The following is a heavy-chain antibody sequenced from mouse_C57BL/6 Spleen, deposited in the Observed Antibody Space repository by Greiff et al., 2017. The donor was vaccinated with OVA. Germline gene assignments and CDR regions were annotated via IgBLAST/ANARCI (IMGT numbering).Heavy chain of an antibody. CDR2: IYPGDGDT. CDR1: GYAFSSYW. V-gene: IGHV1-80*01. J-gene: IGHJ3*01. Sequence: QVQLKQSGAELVKPGASVKISCKASGYAFSSYWMNWVKQRPGKGLEWIGQIYPGDGDTNYNGKFKGKATLTADKSSSTAYMQLSSLTSEDSAVYFCARGGYDTLAWFAYWGQGTLVTVSA. CDR3: ARGGYDTLAWFAY. D-gene: IGHD2-2*01.